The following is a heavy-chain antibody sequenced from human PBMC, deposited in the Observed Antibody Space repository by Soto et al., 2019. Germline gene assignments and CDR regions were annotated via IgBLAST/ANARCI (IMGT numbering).Heavy chain of an antibody. V-gene: IGHV3-23*01. CDR2: ISGSGGST. CDR3: AKDRGWYFDL. CDR1: GFTFSSYA. J-gene: IGHJ2*01. Sequence: GGSLRLSCAASGFTFSSYAMSWVRQAPGKGLEWVSAISGSGGSTYYADSMKGRFTINRDNSKNTLYLQMNSLRAEDTAVYYCAKDRGWYFDLWGRGTLVTVSS.